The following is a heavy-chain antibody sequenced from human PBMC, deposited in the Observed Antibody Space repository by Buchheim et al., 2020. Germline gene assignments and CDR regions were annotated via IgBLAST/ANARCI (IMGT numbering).Heavy chain of an antibody. CDR3: AKGIGYCSSTSCYYYMDV. CDR2: ISYDGSNK. J-gene: IGHJ6*03. Sequence: QVQLVESGGGVVQPGRSLRLSCAASGFTFTSYGMHWVRQAPGKGLEWVAVISYDGSNKYYAGSVKGRFTISRENSKNTPYLQMHSLRAEDTAVYYCAKGIGYCSSTSCYYYMDVWGKGTT. CDR1: GFTFTSYG. D-gene: IGHD2-2*01. V-gene: IGHV3-30*18.